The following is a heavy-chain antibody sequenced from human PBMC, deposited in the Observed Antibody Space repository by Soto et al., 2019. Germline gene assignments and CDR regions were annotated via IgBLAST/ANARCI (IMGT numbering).Heavy chain of an antibody. J-gene: IGHJ4*02. CDR2: ISDDGGNE. V-gene: IGHV3-30*03. CDR3: VRGLSHLGGYPSFDN. D-gene: IGHD1-26*01. Sequence: GGSLRLSCAAAGFSFSKSDMHWVRQAPGEGLQWVALISDDGGNEQYGDSVKGRFTISRDNSKNTLFLQMDSLRPEDTAVYFCVRGLSHLGGYPSFDNWGQGSLVTVSS. CDR1: GFSFSKSD.